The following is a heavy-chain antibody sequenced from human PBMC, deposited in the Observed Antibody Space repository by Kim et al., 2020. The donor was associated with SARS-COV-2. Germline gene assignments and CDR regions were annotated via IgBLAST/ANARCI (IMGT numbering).Heavy chain of an antibody. V-gene: IGHV3-30*01. J-gene: IGHJ6*02. D-gene: IGHD1-26*01. CDR3: ARARGGSYYYGMDV. Sequence: DSGKRRFTISRDNSKNTLYLEMNRLRAEDTAVYYCARARGGSYYYGMDVWGQGTTVTVSS.